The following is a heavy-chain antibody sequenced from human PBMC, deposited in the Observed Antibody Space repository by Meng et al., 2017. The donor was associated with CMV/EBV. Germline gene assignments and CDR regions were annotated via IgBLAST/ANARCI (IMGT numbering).Heavy chain of an antibody. CDR2: IRYDGSNK. D-gene: IGHD3-3*01. J-gene: IGHJ6*02. V-gene: IGHV3-30*02. CDR1: GFTFSNYG. CDR3: ARPLTHYDFWSGYYAGGGMDV. Sequence: GESLKISCAASGFTFSNYGMYWVRQAPGKGLEWVTFIRYDGSNKYYADSVKGRFTISRDNSKNTLFLQMNSLRAEDTAVYCCARPLTHYDFWSGYYAGGGMDVWGQGTTVTVSS.